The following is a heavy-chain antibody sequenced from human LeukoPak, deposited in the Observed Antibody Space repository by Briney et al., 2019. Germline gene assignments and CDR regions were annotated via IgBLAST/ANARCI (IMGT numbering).Heavy chain of an antibody. CDR3: AKEPNIRYYDFWSGYCHDAFDI. CDR1: GFTFSSYG. V-gene: IGHV3-30*02. Sequence: GGSLRLSCAASGFTFSSYGMHWVRQAPGKGLEWVAFIRYDGSNKYYADSVKGRFTISRDNSKNTLYLQMNSLRAEDTAVYYCAKEPNIRYYDFWSGYCHDAFDIWGQGTMVTVSS. J-gene: IGHJ3*02. D-gene: IGHD3-3*01. CDR2: IRYDGSNK.